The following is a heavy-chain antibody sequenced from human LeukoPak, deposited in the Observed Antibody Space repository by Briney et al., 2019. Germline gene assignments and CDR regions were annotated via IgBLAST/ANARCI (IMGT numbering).Heavy chain of an antibody. V-gene: IGHV5-51*01. CDR1: GFTFTTSW. D-gene: IGHD4-11*01. CDR3: ARQLTTLRGFDI. CDR2: IYPGDSDT. Sequence: GESLKISCQGSGFTFTTSWIGWVRQLPGKGLEWMGTIYPGDSDTRYGPSFQGQVTISADKSINTAYLQWTSLKASDTAMYYCARQLTTLRGFDIWGQGTLVTASS. J-gene: IGHJ3*02.